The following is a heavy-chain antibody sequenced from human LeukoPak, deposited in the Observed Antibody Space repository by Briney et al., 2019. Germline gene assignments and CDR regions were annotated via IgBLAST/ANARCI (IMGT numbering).Heavy chain of an antibody. J-gene: IGHJ3*01. Sequence: KTSETLSLTCSVYGGSLSGYNWAWIRQPPGMGLDWIGEVSRNGRATYNPSLKSRVTISVDTSENHFSLKLSSVTAADTAVYYCASVEGTAASGTNHAFDVWGQGTMVTVSS. CDR1: GGSLSGYN. V-gene: IGHV4-34*01. CDR3: ASVEGTAASGTNHAFDV. CDR2: VSRNGRA. D-gene: IGHD6-13*01.